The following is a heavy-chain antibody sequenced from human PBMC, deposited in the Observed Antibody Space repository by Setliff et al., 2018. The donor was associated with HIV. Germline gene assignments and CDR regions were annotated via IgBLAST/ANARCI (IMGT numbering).Heavy chain of an antibody. D-gene: IGHD3-22*01. CDR1: GFVFRNYN. V-gene: IGHV3-21*06. CDR2: VSSDGRYI. J-gene: IGHJ4*02. CDR3: ARDRASSAYYSHFDY. Sequence: LGESLKISCAASGFVFRNYNMNWVRQAPGKGLEWVSSVSSDGRYIYYADSVRGRFTISRDDAKSSLYLQMYSLRAEDTAIYYCARDRASSAYYSHFDYWGQGNMVTVS.